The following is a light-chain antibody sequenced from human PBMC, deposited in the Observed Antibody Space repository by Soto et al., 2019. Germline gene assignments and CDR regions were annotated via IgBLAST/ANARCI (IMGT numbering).Light chain of an antibody. CDR1: QSVSSSY. CDR2: GAS. J-gene: IGKJ1*01. Sequence: EIVLTQSPVTLSLSPGERATPSCRASQSVSSSYLAWYQQKPGQAPRLLIYGASSRATGIPDRFSGSGSGTDFTLTISRLEPEDFAVYYCQQYGSSPTWTFGQGTKVDIK. V-gene: IGKV3-20*01. CDR3: QQYGSSPTWT.